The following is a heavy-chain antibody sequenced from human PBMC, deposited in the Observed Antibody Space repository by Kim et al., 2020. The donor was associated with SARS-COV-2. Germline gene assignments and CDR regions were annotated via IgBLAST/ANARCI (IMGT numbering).Heavy chain of an antibody. V-gene: IGHV4-39*07. CDR3: ARDYSSGWLGPSSFDY. CDR2: IYYSGST. CDR1: GGSISSSSYY. J-gene: IGHJ4*02. Sequence: SETLSLTCTVSGGSISSSSYYWGWIRQPPGKGLEWIGSIYYSGSTYYNPSLKSRVTISVDTSKNQFSLKLSSVTAADTAVYYCARDYSSGWLGPSSFDYWGQGTLVTVSS. D-gene: IGHD6-19*01.